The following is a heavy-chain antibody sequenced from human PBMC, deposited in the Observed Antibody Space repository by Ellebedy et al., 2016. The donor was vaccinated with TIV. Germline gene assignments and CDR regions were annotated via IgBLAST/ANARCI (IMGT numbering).Heavy chain of an antibody. CDR2: IDDSGRT. V-gene: IGHV4-59*01. D-gene: IGHD3-22*01. CDR3: ARDRMYYYDSSGSYQYYGMDV. CDR1: GGSSSRNY. Sequence: SETLSLXFKVPGGSSSRNYWTWIRKPPGKGLEWIGCIDDSGRTNYNSSLKSRVTISVDTSKNQFSLKLTSLTAADTAVYYCARDRMYYYDSSGSYQYYGMDVWGQGTTVTVSS. J-gene: IGHJ6*02.